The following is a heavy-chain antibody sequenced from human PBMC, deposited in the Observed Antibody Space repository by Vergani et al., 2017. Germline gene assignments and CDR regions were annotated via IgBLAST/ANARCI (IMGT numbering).Heavy chain of an antibody. J-gene: IGHJ6*03. Sequence: DVHLAESGGGFFQPGGSLRLSCSASGFSFNSYWMHWVRQVPGKGLLWVSRIKSDGSITAYADSVKGRFTISRDNSQNTVNLQMNSRRVDDTAVYYCAKDLGGCNSISCSYYMDVWGKGTTVTV. CDR1: GFSFNSYW. CDR3: AKDLGGCNSISCSYYMDV. CDR2: IKSDGSIT. V-gene: IGHV3-74*03. D-gene: IGHD2/OR15-2a*01.